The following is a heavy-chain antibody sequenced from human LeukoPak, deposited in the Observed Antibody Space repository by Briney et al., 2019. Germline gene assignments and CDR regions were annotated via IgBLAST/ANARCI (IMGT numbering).Heavy chain of an antibody. J-gene: IGHJ3*01. Sequence: GGSLRLSCAASGFTFSSYSMTWVRQAPGKGLEWVSSISSSSTYIHYADSVKGRFTISRDNAKNSLYLQMNSLRGEDTAVYYCARGNPNRNALDLWGQGTMVTISS. D-gene: IGHD1-14*01. CDR3: ARGNPNRNALDL. CDR1: GFTFSSYS. V-gene: IGHV3-21*01. CDR2: ISSSSTYI.